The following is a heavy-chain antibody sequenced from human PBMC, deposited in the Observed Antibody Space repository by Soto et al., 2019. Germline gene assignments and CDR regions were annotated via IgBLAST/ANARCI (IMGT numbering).Heavy chain of an antibody. Sequence: EVQLVESGGGLVQPGGSLRLSCAASGFTFSSYWLHWVRQAPGKGLVWVSRINSDGSTKSYADSVQGRFTISRDNAKNTLYLQMNSLRAEDTAVYYCARVGIGVYHFDYWGQGTLVTVSS. D-gene: IGHD3-16*01. V-gene: IGHV3-74*01. CDR2: INSDGSTK. CDR1: GFTFSSYW. CDR3: ARVGIGVYHFDY. J-gene: IGHJ4*02.